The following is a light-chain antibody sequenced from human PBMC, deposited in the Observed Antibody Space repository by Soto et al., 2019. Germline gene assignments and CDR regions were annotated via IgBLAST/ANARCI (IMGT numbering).Light chain of an antibody. CDR2: DGS. J-gene: IGKJ4*01. CDR1: QSVSSN. CDR3: QQYNNWPPLT. V-gene: IGKV3-15*01. Sequence: EIVMTQSPATLSVSPGGRATLSCRASQSVSSNLAWYQQKVGQAPRLLIYDGSTRATGIPARFSGSGSGTEFTLTISRLQSEDFAVYYCQQYNNWPPLTFGGGTKVEIK.